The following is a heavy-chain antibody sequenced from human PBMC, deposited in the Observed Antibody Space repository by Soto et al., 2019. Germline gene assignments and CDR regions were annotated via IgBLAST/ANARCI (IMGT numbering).Heavy chain of an antibody. Sequence: QVQLVESGGGVVQPGGSLRLSCAASGFTFSSHGMHWVRQAPGKGLDWVAVISYDGTNKYYADSVKGRFTISRDNSKNTLYLQVNSLRAEDTAVYYCAKDEVESGWYGLVDYWGQGTLVTVSS. CDR2: ISYDGTNK. D-gene: IGHD6-19*01. J-gene: IGHJ4*02. V-gene: IGHV3-30*18. CDR1: GFTFSSHG. CDR3: AKDEVESGWYGLVDY.